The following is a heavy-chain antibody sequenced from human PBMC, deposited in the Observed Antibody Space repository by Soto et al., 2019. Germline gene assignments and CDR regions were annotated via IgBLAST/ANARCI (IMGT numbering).Heavy chain of an antibody. CDR3: AKTRGAMRYAISVEGRDV. V-gene: IGHV3-23*01. Sequence: EVQLLESGGGFIHPGGSLRLSCAASGFSFSSFAMNWVRQAPGKGLEWVSIISGSADSTFYADSVKGRFTISRDNSKSTLYLQINSLRAEDTAVYYCAKTRGAMRYAISVEGRDVRGQGTTVTVTS. CDR2: ISGSADST. J-gene: IGHJ6*02. D-gene: IGHD2-8*01. CDR1: GFSFSSFA.